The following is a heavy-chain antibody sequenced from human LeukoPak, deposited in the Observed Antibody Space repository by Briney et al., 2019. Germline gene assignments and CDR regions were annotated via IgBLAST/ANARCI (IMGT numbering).Heavy chain of an antibody. V-gene: IGHV3-74*01. CDR1: GFTFSGYW. Sequence: GGSLRLSCAASGFTFSGYWMHWVRQAPGKGLVWVSRINGDGSSTSYADSVKGRFTNSRDNARNTLYLQMNSLRVEDTAVYYCAQGGSPGAFDYWGQGTLVTVSS. J-gene: IGHJ4*02. D-gene: IGHD1-26*01. CDR3: AQGGSPGAFDY. CDR2: INGDGSST.